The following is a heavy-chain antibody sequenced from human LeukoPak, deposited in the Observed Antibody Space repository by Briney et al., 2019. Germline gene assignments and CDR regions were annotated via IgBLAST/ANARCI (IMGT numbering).Heavy chain of an antibody. J-gene: IGHJ6*03. CDR2: IWYDGSNK. CDR1: GFTFSSYG. CDR3: AKDGSSYNSPDQYYYYYYMDV. Sequence: PGGSLRLSCAASGFTFSSYGMHWVRQAPGKGLEWVAVIWYDGSNKYYADSVKGRFTISRDNSKNTLYLQMNSLRAEDTAVYYCAKDGSSYNSPDQYYYYYYMDVWGKGTTVTVSS. D-gene: IGHD6-6*01. V-gene: IGHV3-33*06.